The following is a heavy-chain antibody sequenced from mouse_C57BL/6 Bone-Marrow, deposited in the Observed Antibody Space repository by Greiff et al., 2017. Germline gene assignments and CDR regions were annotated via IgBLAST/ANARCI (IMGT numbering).Heavy chain of an antibody. J-gene: IGHJ2*01. D-gene: IGHD2-14*01. V-gene: IGHV1-19*01. Sequence: VQLQQSGPVLVKPGASVKMSCKASGYTFTDYYMNWVKQSHGKSLEWIGVINPYNGGTSYNQKFKGKATLTVDKSSSTAYMELNSLTSEDSAVYYCARRRYPYYIDYWGQGTTLTVSS. CDR1: GYTFTDYY. CDR2: INPYNGGT. CDR3: ARRRYPYYIDY.